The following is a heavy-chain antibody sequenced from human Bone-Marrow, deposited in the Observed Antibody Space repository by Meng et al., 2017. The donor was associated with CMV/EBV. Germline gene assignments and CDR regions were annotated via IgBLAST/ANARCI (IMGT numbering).Heavy chain of an antibody. Sequence: GESLKISCAASGFTFSSYWMHWVRQAPGKGLVWVSRIDSDGSSTNYADSVKGRFTISRDNAKNTLYLQMNSLRAEDTAVYYCIRGVGGTSGRHDWGQGTLVTVSS. CDR1: GFTFSSYW. CDR3: IRGVGGTSGRHD. D-gene: IGHD1-26*01. CDR2: IDSDGSST. J-gene: IGHJ4*02. V-gene: IGHV3-74*01.